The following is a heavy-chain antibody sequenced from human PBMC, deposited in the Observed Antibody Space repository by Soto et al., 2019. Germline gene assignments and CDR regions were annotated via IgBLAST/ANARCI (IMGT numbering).Heavy chain of an antibody. D-gene: IGHD3-22*01. CDR2: ISKSDYT. CDR3: AREDSIIIPAVSDF. Sequence: GGSLRLSCTVSGFAFNNYGINWVRQAPGKGLEWVSSISKSDYTYYSDSVKGRFTISRDNAKNSVSLQMNTLRVEDTAVYYCAREDSIIIPAVSDFWGKGTLGTVSS. V-gene: IGHV3-21*01. CDR1: GFAFNNYG. J-gene: IGHJ4*02.